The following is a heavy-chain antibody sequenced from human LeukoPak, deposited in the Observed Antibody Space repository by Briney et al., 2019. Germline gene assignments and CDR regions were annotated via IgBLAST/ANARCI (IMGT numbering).Heavy chain of an antibody. D-gene: IGHD5-24*01. V-gene: IGHV4-30-4*01. Sequence: SETLSLTCTVSGGSISSGDYYWSWIRQPPGEGLEWIGYIHYSGTTFYNPSLKSRPTISVDTSKNQFSLKVSSVTAADTAVYYCARNQDGYANFDYWGQGTLVTVSS. CDR2: IHYSGTT. CDR3: ARNQDGYANFDY. J-gene: IGHJ4*02. CDR1: GGSISSGDYY.